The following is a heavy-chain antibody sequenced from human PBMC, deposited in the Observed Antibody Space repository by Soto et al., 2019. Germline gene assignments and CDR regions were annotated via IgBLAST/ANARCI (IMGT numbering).Heavy chain of an antibody. J-gene: IGHJ3*01. D-gene: IGHD3-22*01. CDR2: IYSGGST. V-gene: IGHV3-53*01. CDR3: ATSPLLPGAN. CDR1: GFTFSSND. Sequence: EVQLVESGGGLIQPGGSLRLSCAASGFTFSSNDIKWVRQAPGKGLEWVSLIYSGGSTYYADSVKGRFTISRDNSKNTLYLQMSSLRAEATAVYYCATSPLLPGANWGQGTMVTVSS.